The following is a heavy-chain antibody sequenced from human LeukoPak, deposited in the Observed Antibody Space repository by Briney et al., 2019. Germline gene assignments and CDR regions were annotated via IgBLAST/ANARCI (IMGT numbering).Heavy chain of an antibody. CDR3: ARDSGSGWPNDAFDI. Sequence: SETLSLTCTVSGGSISSYYWSWVRQPAGKGLEWIRRIYTSGNTNYNPSLKGRVTISVDTSKNQFSLKLSSVTAADTAVYYCARDSGSGWPNDAFDIWGQGTMVTASS. D-gene: IGHD6-19*01. V-gene: IGHV4-4*07. CDR2: IYTSGNT. CDR1: GGSISSYY. J-gene: IGHJ3*02.